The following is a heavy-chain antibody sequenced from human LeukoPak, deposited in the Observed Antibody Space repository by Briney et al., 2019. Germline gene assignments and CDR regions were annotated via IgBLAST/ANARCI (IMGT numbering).Heavy chain of an antibody. V-gene: IGHV4-39*01. CDR1: NGSITSTSY. CDR3: ARQGGGDFVVS. Sequence: SETLSLTCFVSNGSITSTSYWAWIRQSPGKGLEWIGTTSSGGSAYYKTSLKSRVTISVDTSKTQLSLRLTSVTAADTAVYYCARQGGGDFVVSGVQGTLVSVS. D-gene: IGHD4-17*01. J-gene: IGHJ4*02. CDR2: TSSGGSA.